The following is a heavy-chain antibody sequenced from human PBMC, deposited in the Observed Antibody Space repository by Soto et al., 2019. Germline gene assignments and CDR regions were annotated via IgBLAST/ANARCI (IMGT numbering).Heavy chain of an antibody. J-gene: IGHJ4*02. CDR1: GYTFSDYY. CDR3: AREPATAKPEEGDC. V-gene: IGHV1-2*02. Sequence: ASVKVSCKASGYTFSDYYIHWVRQAPVQGLEWMGWINPNSGGTKYAPKFQGGVTMTRDTSITTAYMELSRLRSGDTAVYYCAREPATAKPEEGDCWGQGNRVTVSS. D-gene: IGHD1-1*01. CDR2: INPNSGGT.